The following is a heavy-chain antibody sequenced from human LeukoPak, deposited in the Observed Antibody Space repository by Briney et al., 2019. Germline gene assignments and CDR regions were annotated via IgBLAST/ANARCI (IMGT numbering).Heavy chain of an antibody. CDR2: ISAYNGNT. CDR1: GYTFTGSY. Sequence: ASVKVSCKASGYTFTGSYMHWVRQAPGQGLEWMGWISAYNGNTNYAQKLQGRVTMTTDTSTSTAYMELRSLRSDDTAVYYCARGRIGLNWFDPWGQGTLVTVSS. J-gene: IGHJ5*02. CDR3: ARGRIGLNWFDP. V-gene: IGHV1-18*04. D-gene: IGHD2-15*01.